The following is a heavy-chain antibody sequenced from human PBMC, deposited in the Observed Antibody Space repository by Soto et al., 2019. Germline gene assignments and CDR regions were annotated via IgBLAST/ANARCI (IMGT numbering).Heavy chain of an antibody. D-gene: IGHD3-3*01. CDR2: INPSGGST. J-gene: IGHJ6*03. Sequence: ASVKVSCKASGYTFTSYYMHWVRQAPGQGLEWMGIINPSGGSTSYAQKFQGRVTMTRDTPTSTVYMELSSLRSEDTAVYYCARGGYYDFWSGYYYYMDVWGKGTTVTVSS. V-gene: IGHV1-46*03. CDR1: GYTFTSYY. CDR3: ARGGYYDFWSGYYYYMDV.